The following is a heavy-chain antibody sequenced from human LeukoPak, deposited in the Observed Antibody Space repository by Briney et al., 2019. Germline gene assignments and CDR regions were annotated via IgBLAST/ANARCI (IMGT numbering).Heavy chain of an antibody. CDR1: GFISSNYA. Sequence: PGGSLRLSCEASGFISSNYAVHWVRQAPGKGLEWLSLISYDSTNIHYADSVKGRFTISRDNSKNTLYLQMNSLKTEDTAVYYCARDEPPLDYWGQGTLVTVSS. J-gene: IGHJ4*02. CDR2: ISYDSTNI. CDR3: ARDEPPLDY. V-gene: IGHV3-30-3*01.